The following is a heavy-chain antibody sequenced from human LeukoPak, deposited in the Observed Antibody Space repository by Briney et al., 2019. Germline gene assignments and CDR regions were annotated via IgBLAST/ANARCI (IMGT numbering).Heavy chain of an antibody. D-gene: IGHD4-17*01. V-gene: IGHV4-4*07. CDR3: ARERGTTVSKDPIYYYYYMDV. CDR2: IYTSGST. J-gene: IGHJ6*03. CDR1: GGSISSYY. Sequence: KTSETLSLTCTVSGGSISSYYWSWIRQPAGKGLEWIGRIYTSGSTNYNPSLKSRVTMSVDTSKNQFSLKLSSVTAADTAVYYCARERGTTVSKDPIYYYYYMDVWGKGTTVTISS.